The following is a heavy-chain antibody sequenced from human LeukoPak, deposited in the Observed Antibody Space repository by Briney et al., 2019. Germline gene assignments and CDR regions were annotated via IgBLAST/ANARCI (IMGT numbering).Heavy chain of an antibody. J-gene: IGHJ6*03. CDR2: MSGSGDDT. Sequence: PGGSLRLSCAASGFAFSNFAMSWVRQAPGKGLEWVSAMSGSGDDTYYADSVKGRFTISRDNSKNTLYLQMNSLRAEDTAVYYCAKAGYCSSTSCYTHYYYYMDVWGKGTTVTVSS. V-gene: IGHV3-23*01. D-gene: IGHD2-2*02. CDR3: AKAGYCSSTSCYTHYYYYMDV. CDR1: GFAFSNFA.